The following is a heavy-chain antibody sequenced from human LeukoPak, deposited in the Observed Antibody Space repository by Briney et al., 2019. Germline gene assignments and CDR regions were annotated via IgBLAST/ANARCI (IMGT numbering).Heavy chain of an antibody. J-gene: IGHJ4*02. CDR2: IIPIIDAT. CDR1: GRGFTGLA. CDR3: ASSLLRMADLLPSHFDY. Sequence: SVKVSCKASGRGFTGLAVTWLRHVPGQGFEWMGRIIPIIDATHYAQKFQDRVTITADESTSTAYMELHSLRSEDTAVYFCASSLLRMADLLPSHFDYWGQGTLSPSPQ. D-gene: IGHD3-10*01. V-gene: IGHV1-69*11.